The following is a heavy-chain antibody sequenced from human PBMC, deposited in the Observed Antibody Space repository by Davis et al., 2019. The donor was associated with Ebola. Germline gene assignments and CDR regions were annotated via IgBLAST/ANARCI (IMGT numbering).Heavy chain of an antibody. CDR2: INHSGST. CDR1: GRSFSGYY. V-gene: IGHV4-34*01. D-gene: IGHD1-1*01. CDR3: ARGLVLEERWFDP. Sequence: SGTLSLTCAVYGRSFSGYYWSWIRQPPGKGLEWIGEINHSGSTNYNPSLKSRVTISVDTSKNQFSLKLSSVTAADTAVYYCARGLVLEERWFDPWGQGTLVTVSS. J-gene: IGHJ5*02.